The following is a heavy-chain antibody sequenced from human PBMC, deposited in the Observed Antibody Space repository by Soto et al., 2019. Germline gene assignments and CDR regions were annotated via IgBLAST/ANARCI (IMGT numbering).Heavy chain of an antibody. D-gene: IGHD3-16*01. CDR2: IYHSGST. CDR3: ESTSVGSALDY. V-gene: IGHV4-4*02. Sequence: SETLSLTCAVSGGSISSSNWWSWVRQPPGKGLEWIGEIYHSGSTNYNPSLKSRVTISVDKSKNQFSLKLSSVTAADTAVYYCESTSVGSALDYWGAGTMVTVST. J-gene: IGHJ4*02. CDR1: GGSISSSNW.